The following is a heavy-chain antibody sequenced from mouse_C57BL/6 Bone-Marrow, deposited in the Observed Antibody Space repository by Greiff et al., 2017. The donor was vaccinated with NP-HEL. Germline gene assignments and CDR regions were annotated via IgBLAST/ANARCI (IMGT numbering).Heavy chain of an antibody. CDR1: GYTFTSYW. J-gene: IGHJ3*01. Sequence: QVQLQQPGAELVKPGASVKLSCKASGYTFTSYWMHWVKQRPGQGLEWIGMIHPNSGSTNYNAKFKSKATLTVDKSSSTAYMQLSSLTSEDSAVYYCAREEDDGPFWFAYWGQGTLVTVSA. CDR2: IHPNSGST. D-gene: IGHD2-3*01. V-gene: IGHV1-64*01. CDR3: AREEDDGPFWFAY.